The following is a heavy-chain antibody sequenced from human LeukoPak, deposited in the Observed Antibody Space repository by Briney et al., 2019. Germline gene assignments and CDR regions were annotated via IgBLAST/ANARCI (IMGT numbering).Heavy chain of an antibody. J-gene: IGHJ5*02. V-gene: IGHV4-30-4*01. CDR1: GGSISSGEYF. D-gene: IGHD3-10*01. CDR2: IHYSGST. CDR3: AAGVEWFDP. Sequence: PSQTLSLTCTVSGGSISSGEYFWSWIRQPPGKGLEWIGYIHYSGSTSYNPSLKSRVTISVDTSKNQFSLKLSSVTAADTAVYYCAAGVEWFDPWGQGTLVTASS.